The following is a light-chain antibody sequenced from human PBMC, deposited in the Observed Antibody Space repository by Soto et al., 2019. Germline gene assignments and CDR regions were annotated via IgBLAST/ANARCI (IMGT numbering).Light chain of an antibody. CDR1: QSVSNN. V-gene: IGKV3-15*01. CDR3: QQYDNWLGT. Sequence: EIVMTQSPATLSVSPGERATLSCRASQSVSNNLAWYQQKPGQAPRLLIYGASTRATGIPARFSGSGSGTEFTLTISSLQSEDFAVYYCQQYDNWLGTFGQGTKVEIK. CDR2: GAS. J-gene: IGKJ1*01.